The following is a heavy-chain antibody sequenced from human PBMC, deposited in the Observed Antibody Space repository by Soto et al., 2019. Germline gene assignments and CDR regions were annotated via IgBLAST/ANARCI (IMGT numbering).Heavy chain of an antibody. CDR1: GFTFSTYA. CDR3: ARDKSPYSSGWHNRHFDF. V-gene: IGHV3-30-3*01. Sequence: QVQLVESGGGVVQPGRSLRLSCAASGFTFSTYAMHWVRQAPGKGLEWVAVISYDGSNKYYADSVKGQFTISRDNSKKTLNLQMNSMRVEDTIVYYCARDKSPYSSGWHNRHFDFWGQGTLVTVSS. CDR2: ISYDGSNK. J-gene: IGHJ4*02. D-gene: IGHD6-19*01.